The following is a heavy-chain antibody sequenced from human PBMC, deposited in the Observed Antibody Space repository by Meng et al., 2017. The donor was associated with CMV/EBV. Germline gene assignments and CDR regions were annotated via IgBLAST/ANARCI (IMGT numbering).Heavy chain of an antibody. J-gene: IGHJ6*02. CDR2: ISGSGGST. D-gene: IGHD3-16*02. CDR1: AFTFSSYA. Sequence: ESLKISCAASAFTFSSYAMSWVRQAPGKGLEWVSAISGSGGSTYYADSVKGRFTISRDNSKNTLYLQMNSLRAEDTAVYYCAKDLITFGGVIVTAGYYGMDVWGQGTTVTVSS. CDR3: AKDLITFGGVIVTAGYYGMDV. V-gene: IGHV3-23*01.